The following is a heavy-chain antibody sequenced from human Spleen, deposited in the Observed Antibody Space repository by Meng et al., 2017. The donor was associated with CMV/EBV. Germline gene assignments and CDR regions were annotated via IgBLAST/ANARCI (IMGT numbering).Heavy chain of an antibody. V-gene: IGHV1-69*04. Sequence: SVKVSCKASGGTFSSYAISWVRQAPGQGREWMGRIIPILGIANYAQKFQGRVTITADKSTSTAYMELSSLRSDDTAVYYCARDGTWAAAAGYFDYWGQGTLVTVSS. CDR3: ARDGTWAAAAGYFDY. D-gene: IGHD6-13*01. CDR1: GGTFSSYA. CDR2: IIPILGIA. J-gene: IGHJ4*02.